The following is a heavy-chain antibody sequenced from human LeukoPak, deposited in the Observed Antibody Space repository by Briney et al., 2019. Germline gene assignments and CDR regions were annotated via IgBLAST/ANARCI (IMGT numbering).Heavy chain of an antibody. D-gene: IGHD1-14*01. V-gene: IGHV3-33*01. J-gene: IGHJ5*02. CDR1: GFTFNNYA. Sequence: GRSLRLSCAASGFTFNNYAMHWVRQAPGKGLEWVTTIWYDGSKKYYGDSVKGRFTISRDNSKSTLYLQMNSLRAEDTAVYYCARDKGNHPYNWFDPWGQGTLVTVSS. CDR2: IWYDGSKK. CDR3: ARDKGNHPYNWFDP.